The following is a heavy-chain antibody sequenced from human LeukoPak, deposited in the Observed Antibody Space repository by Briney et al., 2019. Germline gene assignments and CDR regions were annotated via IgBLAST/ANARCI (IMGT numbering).Heavy chain of an antibody. D-gene: IGHD3-22*01. CDR3: AKDSQSGYTLNYFDY. J-gene: IGHJ4*02. Sequence: GGSLRLSCAASGFTFSSYAMSWVRQAPGKGLEWVPAISGSGGSTYYADSVKGRFTISRDNSKNTLYLQMNSLRAEDTAVYYCAKDSQSGYTLNYFDYWGQGTLVTVSS. CDR2: ISGSGGST. V-gene: IGHV3-23*01. CDR1: GFTFSSYA.